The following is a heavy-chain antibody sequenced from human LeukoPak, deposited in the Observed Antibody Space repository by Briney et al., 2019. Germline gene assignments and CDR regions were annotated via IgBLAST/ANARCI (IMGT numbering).Heavy chain of an antibody. CDR2: IWYDGGNK. CDR1: GFTFSSWA. Sequence: GGSLRLSCAASGFTFSSWAMHWVRQAPGKGLEWVAVIWYDGGNKYYVDSVKGRFTISRDNSKNTVYLQMNSLRAEDTAVYYCARGRSYGMDVWGQGTTVTVSS. V-gene: IGHV3-33*01. J-gene: IGHJ6*02. CDR3: ARGRSYGMDV.